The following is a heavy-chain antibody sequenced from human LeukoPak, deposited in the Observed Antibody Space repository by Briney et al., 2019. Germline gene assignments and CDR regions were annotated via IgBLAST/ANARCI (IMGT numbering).Heavy chain of an antibody. CDR3: AKDHYYGSGSSDY. V-gene: IGHV3-33*06. J-gene: IGHJ4*02. D-gene: IGHD3-10*01. CDR2: IWYDGSNK. Sequence: GGSLRLSCAASGFTFSSYGMHWVRQAPGKGLEWVAVIWYDGSNKYYADSVKGRFTISRDNSKNTLYPQMNSLRAEDTAVYYCAKDHYYGSGSSDYWGQGTLVTVSS. CDR1: GFTFSSYG.